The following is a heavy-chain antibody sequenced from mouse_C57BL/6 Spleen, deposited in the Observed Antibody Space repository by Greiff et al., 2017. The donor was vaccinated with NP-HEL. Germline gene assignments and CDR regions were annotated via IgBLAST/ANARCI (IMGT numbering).Heavy chain of an antibody. CDR1: GYTFTDYY. J-gene: IGHJ3*01. CDR2: INPNNGGT. CDR3: ARSGYSGSGYAFAY. V-gene: IGHV1-26*01. D-gene: IGHD1-1*01. Sequence: EVQLQQSGPELVKPGASVKISCKASGYTFTDYYMNWVKQSHGKSLEWIGDINPNNGGTSYNQKFKGKATLTVDKYSSTAYLELRSLTSEDSAVYYCARSGYSGSGYAFAYWGQGTLVTVSA.